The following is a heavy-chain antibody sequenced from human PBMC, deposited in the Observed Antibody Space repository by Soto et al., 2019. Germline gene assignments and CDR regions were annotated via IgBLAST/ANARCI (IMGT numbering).Heavy chain of an antibody. Sequence: QVQLQESGPGLVKPSETLSLTCTVSGGSISSYYWSWIRQPPGKGLEWIGYIYYSGSTNYNPSLKSRVTISVDTSKNQFSLKLSSVTAADTAVYYCASLYSSSSYFDYWGQGTLVTVSS. CDR3: ASLYSSSSYFDY. D-gene: IGHD6-6*01. J-gene: IGHJ4*02. CDR2: IYYSGST. V-gene: IGHV4-59*08. CDR1: GGSISSYY.